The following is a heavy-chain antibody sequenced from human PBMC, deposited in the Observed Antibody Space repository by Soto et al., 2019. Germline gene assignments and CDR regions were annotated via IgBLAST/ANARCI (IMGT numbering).Heavy chain of an antibody. CDR1: GYGFTSYG. J-gene: IGHJ5*02. CDR2: ISAYNGNT. CDR3: ARDVAHCSSTSCYAGDWFDP. V-gene: IGHV1-18*01. D-gene: IGHD2-2*01. Sequence: ASVTVSWQAAGYGFTSYGISWVRQAPGQGLEWMGWISAYNGNTNYAQKLQGRVTITTDTSASTAYMELRSLRSDDTAVYYCARDVAHCSSTSCYAGDWFDPWGQGTLVTVSS.